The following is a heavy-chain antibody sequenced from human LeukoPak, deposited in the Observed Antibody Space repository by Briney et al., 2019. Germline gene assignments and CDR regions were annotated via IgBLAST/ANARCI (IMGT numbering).Heavy chain of an antibody. CDR1: GYIFTSYY. V-gene: IGHV1-18*01. J-gene: IGHJ4*02. CDR3: ARFTSVAAPDY. CDR2: ISAYNGNT. Sequence: ASVKVSCKASGYIFTSYYIAWVRQAPGQGLEWMGWISAYNGNTNYAQKFQGRVTMTTDAFTDTAYMELGSLRSDNTAVYYCARFTSVAAPDYWGQGTLVTVSS. D-gene: IGHD6-19*01.